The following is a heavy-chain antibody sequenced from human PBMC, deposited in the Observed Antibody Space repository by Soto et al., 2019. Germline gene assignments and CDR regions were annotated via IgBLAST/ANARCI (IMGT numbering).Heavy chain of an antibody. CDR2: TGSGTGPG. CDR3: ARDEYHYGSGSSYSTLDD. Sequence: QVQLVQSGTEVKKPGSSVKVSCKASGGSLSTNPISWVRQAPGQGLEWMGGTGSGTGPGNHAQKFQGRLTVTADKSTSTVYMELRSLRSEDTAIYYCARDEYHYGSGSSYSTLDDWGQGTLVTVSS. D-gene: IGHD3-10*01. J-gene: IGHJ4*02. CDR1: GGSLSTNP. V-gene: IGHV1-69*06.